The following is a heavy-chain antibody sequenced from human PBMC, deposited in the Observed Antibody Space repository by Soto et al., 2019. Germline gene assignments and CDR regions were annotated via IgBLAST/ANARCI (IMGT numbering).Heavy chain of an antibody. CDR2: IKQDGSEK. Sequence: GGSLRLSCAASGFTFSSYWMSWVRQAPGKGLEWVANIKQDGSEKYYVDSVKGRFTISRDNAKNSLYLQMNSLRAEDTAVYYCAREQEVRGVIGSKYYYYGMDVWGQGTTVTVSS. J-gene: IGHJ6*02. CDR1: GFTFSSYW. D-gene: IGHD3-10*01. V-gene: IGHV3-7*01. CDR3: AREQEVRGVIGSKYYYYGMDV.